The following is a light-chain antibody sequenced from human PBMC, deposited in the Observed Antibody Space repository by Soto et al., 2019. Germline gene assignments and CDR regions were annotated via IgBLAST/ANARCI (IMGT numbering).Light chain of an antibody. Sequence: EIVLTQSPGTLSLSPGERATLSCRASQSVSSTYLAWYQQKPGQAPRLLIYGASSSVTGIPDRFSGSGSGTDFTLTISRLEPEDFAVYYCQRYDILPFPFGQGTTLEIK. V-gene: IGKV3-20*01. J-gene: IGKJ2*01. CDR2: GAS. CDR1: QSVSSTY. CDR3: QRYDILPFP.